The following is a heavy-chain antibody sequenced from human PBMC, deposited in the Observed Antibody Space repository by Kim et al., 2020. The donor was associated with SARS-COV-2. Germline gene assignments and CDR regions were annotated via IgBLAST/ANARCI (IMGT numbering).Heavy chain of an antibody. J-gene: IGHJ6*02. CDR3: ARHAGVLWFGKMLRHQSHSAYGLDV. V-gene: IGHV1-8*01. CDR1: GYTFANYD. CDR2: MNPNSDDT. D-gene: IGHD3-10*01. Sequence: ASVKVSCKASGYTFANYDINWVRQAPGQGLEWMGWMNPNSDDTEYAQKFQGRLTMTKSTSTGTAYMELRSLRSDDTGVYFCARHAGVLWFGKMLRHQSHSAYGLDVWGQGTTVTVSS.